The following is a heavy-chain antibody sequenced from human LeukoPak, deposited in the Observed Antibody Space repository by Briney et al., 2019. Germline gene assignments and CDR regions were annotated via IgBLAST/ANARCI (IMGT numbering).Heavy chain of an antibody. Sequence: SETLSLTCTVSGGSISDYSWSWIRQPPGKGLEWIGNIYYSGSANHNPSLKSRVTISRDTSKNQFSLKLTSVTTADTAVYYCAGVLAGIVAFDMGGRGTGDTVSS. CDR1: GGSISDYS. V-gene: IGHV4-59*01. J-gene: IGHJ3*02. CDR3: AGVLAGIVAFDM. CDR2: IYYSGSA. D-gene: IGHD3-10*01.